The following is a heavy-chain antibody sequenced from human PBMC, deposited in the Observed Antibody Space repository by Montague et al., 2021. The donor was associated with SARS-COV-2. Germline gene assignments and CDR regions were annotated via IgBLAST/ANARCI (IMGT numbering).Heavy chain of an antibody. D-gene: IGHD3-16*02. V-gene: IGHV4-39*01. CDR2: ISYSATS. CDR3: ARLGIACGGVIVIRYYFDF. CDR1: GASRSTKNYY. J-gene: IGHJ4*02. Sequence: SETLSLTCTFSGASRSTKNYYWGWIRQPPGKGLEWIGSISYSATSYSNPSLKSRVTMSVDTSRNQLSLNLSSVTVADTAVYYCARLGIACGGVIVIRYYFDFWGQGTLVTVSS.